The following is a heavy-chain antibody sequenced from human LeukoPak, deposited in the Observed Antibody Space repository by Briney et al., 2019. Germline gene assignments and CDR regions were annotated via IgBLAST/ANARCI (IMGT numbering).Heavy chain of an antibody. J-gene: IGHJ4*02. CDR2: IYYSGST. V-gene: IGHV4-39*01. D-gene: IGHD5-12*01. CDR1: GGSISSSSYY. Sequence: PSETLSLTCTVSGGSISSSSYYLGWIRQPPGKGLEWIGSIYYSGSTYYNPSLKSRVTISVDTSKNQFSLKLSSVTAADTAVYYCARQVYSGYDTFDYWGQGTLVTVSS. CDR3: ARQVYSGYDTFDY.